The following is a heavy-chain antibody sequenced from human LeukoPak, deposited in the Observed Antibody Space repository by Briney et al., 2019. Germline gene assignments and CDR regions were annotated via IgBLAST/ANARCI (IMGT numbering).Heavy chain of an antibody. CDR3: ARHYYDSSGLGY. D-gene: IGHD3-22*01. J-gene: IGHJ4*02. Sequence: PGGSLRLSCAASGFTFSSYEMNWVRQAPGKGLEWVSYISSSGSTIYYADSVKGRFTISRDNAKNSLYLQMNSLRAEDTAVYYCARHYYDSSGLGYWGQGTLVTVSS. CDR2: ISSSGSTI. CDR1: GFTFSSYE. V-gene: IGHV3-48*03.